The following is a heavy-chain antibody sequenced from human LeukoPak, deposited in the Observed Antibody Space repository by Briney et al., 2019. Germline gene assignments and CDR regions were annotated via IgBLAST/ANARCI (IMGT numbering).Heavy chain of an antibody. CDR1: GGSISSSSYY. Sequence: SGTLSLTCTVSGGSISSSSYYWGWIRQPPGKGLEWIGSIYYSGSTYYNPSLKSRVTISVDTSKNQFSLKLSSVTAADTAVYYCARESETTLGGYFFGMDVWGQGTTVTVSS. V-gene: IGHV4-39*02. CDR2: IYYSGST. D-gene: IGHD3-16*01. CDR3: ARESETTLGGYFFGMDV. J-gene: IGHJ6*02.